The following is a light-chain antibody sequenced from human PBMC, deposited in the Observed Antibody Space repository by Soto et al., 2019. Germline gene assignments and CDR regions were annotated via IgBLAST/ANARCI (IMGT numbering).Light chain of an antibody. CDR1: ESSSTW. Sequence: DIQMTQAPATLCASVGDSVTLACRASESSSTWLAWYQQKPGTAPELLIHAASSLQSGGPSRFSGSGAGTDFTLTISSLQPEDFATYSCPQSYSTPLTFGQGTKVDIK. CDR3: PQSYSTPLT. CDR2: AAS. J-gene: IGKJ1*01. V-gene: IGKV1-39*01.